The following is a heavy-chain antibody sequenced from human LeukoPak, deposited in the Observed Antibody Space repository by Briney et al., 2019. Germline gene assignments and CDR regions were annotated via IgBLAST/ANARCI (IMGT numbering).Heavy chain of an antibody. J-gene: IGHJ6*02. CDR3: ARAVGDIVSYGYYGMDV. Sequence: ASVKVSCKASGGTFSSYAISWVRQAPGQGLEWMGRIIPILGIANYAQKFQGRVTITADKSTSTAYMELSSLRSEDTAVYYCARAVGDIVSYGYYGMDVWGQGTTVTVSS. D-gene: IGHD2-15*01. CDR1: GGTFSSYA. CDR2: IIPILGIA. V-gene: IGHV1-69*04.